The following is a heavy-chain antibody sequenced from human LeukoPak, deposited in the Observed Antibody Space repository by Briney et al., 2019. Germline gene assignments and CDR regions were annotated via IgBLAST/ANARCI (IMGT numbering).Heavy chain of an antibody. J-gene: IGHJ6*04. Sequence: GGSLRLSCVGSGFTFSNYWMSWVRQAPGKGLKWVANIREDGSDKYYVDSVKGRFTISRDNAKNSLFLQMNSLRAEDTAVYYCAREEIWGKGTSVTISS. CDR3: AREEI. V-gene: IGHV3-7*01. CDR1: GFTFSNYW. CDR2: IREDGSDK. D-gene: IGHD5-24*01.